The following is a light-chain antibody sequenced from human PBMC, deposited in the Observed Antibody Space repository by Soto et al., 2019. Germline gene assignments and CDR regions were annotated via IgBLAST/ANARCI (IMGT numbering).Light chain of an antibody. J-gene: IGKJ3*01. CDR3: QQYGSSPLFT. CDR1: QSVSSSY. Sequence: EIVLTQSPGTLSLSPGERATLSCRASQSVSSSYLAWYQQKPTQAPRLLIYGASSRATSIPDRFSGSGSGTDFPLTISRLEPEDLAVYYCQQYGSSPLFTFGPGTKVDI. CDR2: GAS. V-gene: IGKV3-20*01.